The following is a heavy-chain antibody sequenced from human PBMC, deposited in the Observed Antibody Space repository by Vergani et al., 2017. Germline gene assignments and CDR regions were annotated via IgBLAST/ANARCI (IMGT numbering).Heavy chain of an antibody. CDR1: GYTFTGYY. CDR2: INPNSGGT. J-gene: IGHJ3*02. D-gene: IGHD2-2*01. CDR3: ARDIVVGPAAVQHDAFDI. V-gene: IGHV1-2*02. Sequence: QVQLVQSGAEVQKPGASVKVSCKASGYTFTGYYMHWVRQAPGQGLEWMGWINPNSGGTNYAQKFQGRVTMTRDTSISTAYMELSRLRSDDTAVYYCARDIVVGPAAVQHDAFDIWGQGTMVTVSS.